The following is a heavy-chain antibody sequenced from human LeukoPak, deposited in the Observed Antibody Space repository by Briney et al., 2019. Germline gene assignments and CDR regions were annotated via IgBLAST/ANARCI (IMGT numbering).Heavy chain of an antibody. V-gene: IGHV4-39*01. D-gene: IGHD3-10*01. CDR3: ARRSSRVRGVISPFDY. CDR1: GGSISSSSYY. CDR2: IYYSGST. Sequence: PSETLSLTCTVSGGSISSSSYYWGWIRQPPGKGLEWIGSIYYSGSTYYNPSLKSRVTISVDTSKNQFSLKLSSVTAADTAVYYCARRSSRVRGVISPFDYWGQGTLVTVPS. J-gene: IGHJ4*02.